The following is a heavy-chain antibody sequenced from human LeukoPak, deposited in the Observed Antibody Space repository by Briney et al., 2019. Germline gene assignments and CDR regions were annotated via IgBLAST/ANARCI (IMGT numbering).Heavy chain of an antibody. V-gene: IGHV4-30-4*01. CDR1: GGSISSGDYY. CDR3: ARDGYNYGVPFDY. D-gene: IGHD5-18*01. Sequence: SETLSLTCTVSGGSISSGDYYWSWIRQPPGKGLEWIGYIYFSGSTYYNPSLKSRVTISVDTSKNQFSLKLSSVTAADTAVYYCARDGYNYGVPFDYWGQGTLVTVSS. CDR2: IYFSGST. J-gene: IGHJ4*02.